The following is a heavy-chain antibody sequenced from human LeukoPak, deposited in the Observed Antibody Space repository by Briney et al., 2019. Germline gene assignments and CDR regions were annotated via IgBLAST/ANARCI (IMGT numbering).Heavy chain of an antibody. CDR3: ARLKGTFWSGYQTTNWFDP. CDR2: IHYSGST. Sequence: PSETLSLTCTVSGGSISSYFWSWIRQPPGKVLESIGYIHYSGSTNYNPSLESRVTISVDTSKNQFSLNLSSVTAADTAVYYCARLKGTFWSGYQTTNWFDPWGQGILVTVSS. D-gene: IGHD3-3*01. CDR1: GGSISSYF. J-gene: IGHJ5*02. V-gene: IGHV4-59*01.